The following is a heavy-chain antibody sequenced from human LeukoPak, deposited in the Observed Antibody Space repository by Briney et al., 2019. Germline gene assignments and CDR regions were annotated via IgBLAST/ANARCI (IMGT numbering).Heavy chain of an antibody. V-gene: IGHV1-69*05. D-gene: IGHD2/OR15-2a*01. J-gene: IGHJ3*02. Sequence: SVKVSCKASGATFSSYAISWVRQAPGQGLEWMGRIIPIFGTANYVQKFQGRVTITTDESTSTAYMELSSLRSEDTAVYYCAREESRNIAFDIWGQGTMVTVSS. CDR2: IIPIFGTA. CDR1: GATFSSYA. CDR3: AREESRNIAFDI.